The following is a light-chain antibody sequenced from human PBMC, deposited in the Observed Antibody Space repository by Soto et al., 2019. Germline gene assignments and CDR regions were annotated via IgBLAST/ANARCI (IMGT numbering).Light chain of an antibody. Sequence: IRMTQSPSSLSASIGDRVTFTCRASHRLNTYLAWYQQKPGKAPKLLIYGASTLQSGVPSRFSGSGSGTDFTLLISSLQSEDFATYYCQQYFSYPYAFGQGTKLEIK. V-gene: IGKV1-8*01. J-gene: IGKJ2*01. CDR2: GAS. CDR1: HRLNTY. CDR3: QQYFSYPYA.